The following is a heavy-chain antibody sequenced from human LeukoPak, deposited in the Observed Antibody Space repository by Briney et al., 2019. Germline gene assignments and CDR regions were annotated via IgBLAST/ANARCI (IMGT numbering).Heavy chain of an antibody. CDR3: VREGDSSVWPGDV. CDR1: GFIFSSHA. J-gene: IGHJ6*02. V-gene: IGHV3-30*04. CDR2: IDGSNT. D-gene: IGHD5/OR15-5a*01. Sequence: ERSLRLSCAASGFIFSSHAMHWVRQAPGKGLEWVARIDGSNTYHADSVKGRFTVSRDNSKDTLYLQMNSLRVEDTAVYYCVREGDSSVWPGDVGGRGTRVIVSS.